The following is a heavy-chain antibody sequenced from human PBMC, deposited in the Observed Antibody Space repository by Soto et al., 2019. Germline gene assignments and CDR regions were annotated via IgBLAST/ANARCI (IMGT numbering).Heavy chain of an antibody. J-gene: IGHJ6*02. CDR1: GFTFSGHY. CDR3: ARDRIGIVGATEGYYYNYGMDG. CDR2: TRNKANSYTT. Sequence: PGGSLRLSCAASGFTFSGHYMDWVRQAPGKGLEWVGRTRNKANSYTTEYAASVKGRFTISRGDSKNSLYLQMNSMKTEDTCENYCARDRIGIVGATEGYYYNYGMDGWDQGTTGTIAS. V-gene: IGHV3-72*01. D-gene: IGHD1-26*01.